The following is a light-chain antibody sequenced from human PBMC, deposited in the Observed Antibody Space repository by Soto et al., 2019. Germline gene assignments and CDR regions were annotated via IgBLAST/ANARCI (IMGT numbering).Light chain of an antibody. CDR3: QLHFNWPPFA. V-gene: IGKV3-15*01. CDR1: QSVGTS. Sequence: IVMTQSPATLSVSPGESATLSCRGSQSVGTSLAWYQQKPGQPPRLLIYHASTRATAVPARFSGSGSGTEFTLTISSLQSEDFAVYYCQLHFNWPPFAFGRGTKLEI. J-gene: IGKJ2*01. CDR2: HAS.